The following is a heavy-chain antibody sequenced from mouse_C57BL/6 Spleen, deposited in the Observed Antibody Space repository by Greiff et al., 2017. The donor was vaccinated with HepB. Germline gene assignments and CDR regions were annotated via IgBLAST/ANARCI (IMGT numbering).Heavy chain of an antibody. CDR2: IDPETGGT. CDR3: TRRGSYYSNDFDY. D-gene: IGHD2-5*01. CDR1: GYTFTDYE. J-gene: IGHJ2*01. Sequence: QVQLQQSGAELVRPGASVTLSCKASGYTFTDYEMHWVKQTPVHGLEWIGAIDPETGGTAYNQKFKGKAILTADKSSSTAYMELRSLTSEDSAVYYCTRRGSYYSNDFDYWGQGTTLTVSS. V-gene: IGHV1-15*01.